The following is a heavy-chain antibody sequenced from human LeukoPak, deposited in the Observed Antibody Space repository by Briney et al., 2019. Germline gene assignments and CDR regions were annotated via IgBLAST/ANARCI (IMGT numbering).Heavy chain of an antibody. V-gene: IGHV3-21*01. J-gene: IGHJ4*02. CDR3: ARCSGVFGSSDY. D-gene: IGHD6-6*01. CDR2: ISSGTGSYI. Sequence: PGGSLRLSCVVSGFSFSSYIMKSVRQAPGKGLEWVSTISSGTGSYIYYADSVRGRFTISRDNAKNSLYLQMNSLRAEDTAVYYCARCSGVFGSSDYWGQGTLVTVSS. CDR1: GFSFSSYI.